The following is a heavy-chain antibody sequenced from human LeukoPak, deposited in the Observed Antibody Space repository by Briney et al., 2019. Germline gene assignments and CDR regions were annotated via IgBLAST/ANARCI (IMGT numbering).Heavy chain of an antibody. CDR1: GFTFSNYG. D-gene: IGHD2-15*01. V-gene: IGHV3-30*03. J-gene: IGHJ3*02. CDR2: ISYDGSNK. Sequence: GRSLRLSCAASGFTFSNYGMHWVRQAPGKGLEWVAVISYDGSNKYYADSVKGRFTISRDNSKNTLYLQMNSLRAEDTAVYYCARSYCSGGSCFAFDIWGQGTMVTVSS. CDR3: ARSYCSGGSCFAFDI.